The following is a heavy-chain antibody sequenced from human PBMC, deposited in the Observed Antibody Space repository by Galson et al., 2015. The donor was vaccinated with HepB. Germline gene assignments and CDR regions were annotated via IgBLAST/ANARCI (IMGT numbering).Heavy chain of an antibody. CDR3: AKDDAGIGMSY. D-gene: IGHD6-13*01. V-gene: IGHV3-7*03. J-gene: IGHJ4*02. Sequence: SLRLPCAASGFIFGSYWMSWVRRAPGKGLEWVANIKLDGSDKYYVDSVKGRFTISRDNAKNSLYLQMNNLRAEDTAIYYCAKDDAGIGMSYWGRGTLVTVFS. CDR2: IKLDGSDK. CDR1: GFIFGSYW.